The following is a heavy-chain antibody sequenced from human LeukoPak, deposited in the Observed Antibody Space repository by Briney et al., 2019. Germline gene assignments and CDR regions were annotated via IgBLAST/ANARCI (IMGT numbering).Heavy chain of an antibody. J-gene: IGHJ4*02. V-gene: IGHV3-48*02. CDR1: GFTFINYN. CDR2: IISSSSTI. D-gene: IGHD6-19*01. CDR3: ARAYSNSTGSHFLPSYYFDY. Sequence: GSLSLSCAASGFTFINYNMNWVRQAPGKGLEWVSYIISSSSTIYYADSVKGRFTISRDNAKNSLYLQMNSLRDEDTAVYYCARAYSNSTGSHFLPSYYFDYWGQGTLVTVSS.